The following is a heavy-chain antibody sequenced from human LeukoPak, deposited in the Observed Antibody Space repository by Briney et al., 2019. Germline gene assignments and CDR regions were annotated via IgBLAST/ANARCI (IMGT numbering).Heavy chain of an antibody. CDR3: ARLGYSRGWYQGDY. D-gene: IGHD6-19*01. J-gene: IGHJ4*02. CDR1: GCTFSSYA. Sequence: SVKVSCKASGCTFSSYAISWVRQAPGQGLEWMGGIIPIFGTANYAQKFQGRVTITTDESTSTAYMELRSLRSEDTAVYYCARLGYSRGWYQGDYWGQGTLVTVSS. V-gene: IGHV1-69*05. CDR2: IIPIFGTA.